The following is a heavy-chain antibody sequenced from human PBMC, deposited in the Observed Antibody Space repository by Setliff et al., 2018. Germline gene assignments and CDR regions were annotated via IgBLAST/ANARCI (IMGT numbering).Heavy chain of an antibody. J-gene: IGHJ4*02. CDR2: INTGGGSA. V-gene: IGHV1-46*01. D-gene: IGHD6-13*01. CDR1: GYTFAGYY. Sequence: ASVKVSCKASGYTFAGYYMHWVRQAPGQGLEWMGIINTGGGSASYAQKFQGRVTMTSDTSTSTIYMEVNILRSDDTAIYFCARGGLAAAGRKGVFEHWGQGTLVTVSS. CDR3: ARGGLAAAGRKGVFEH.